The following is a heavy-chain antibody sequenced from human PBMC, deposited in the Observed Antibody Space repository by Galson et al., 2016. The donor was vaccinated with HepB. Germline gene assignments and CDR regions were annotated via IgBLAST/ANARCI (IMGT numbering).Heavy chain of an antibody. CDR2: IKSNSDGGTT. V-gene: IGHV3-15*01. CDR1: GLSFTNAW. D-gene: IGHD6-13*01. J-gene: IGHJ6*02. CDR3: TTAGYSGSRFLYNGFDI. Sequence: SLRLSCAASGLSFTNAWMSWVRQAPGKGLEWLGRIKSNSDGGTTDYVAPVKGRFTISRDDSKSTVLLQMNSLETEDSGVYYCTTAGYSGSRFLYNGFDIWGQGTTVTVSS.